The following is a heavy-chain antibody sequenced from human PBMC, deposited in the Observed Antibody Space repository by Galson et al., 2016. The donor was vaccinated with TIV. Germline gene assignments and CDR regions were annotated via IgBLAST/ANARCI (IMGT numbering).Heavy chain of an antibody. Sequence: YYWGWIRQPPGKGLEWLGNIYYTGDTYYSPSLKSRVTMFVDTSKNHFSLRLRSVTAADTAVYYCARLSEWQLAYFDFWGQGTLVTVSS. J-gene: IGHJ4*02. CDR2: IYYTGDT. V-gene: IGHV4-39*02. CDR1: YY. D-gene: IGHD1-1*01. CDR3: ARLSEWQLAYFDF.